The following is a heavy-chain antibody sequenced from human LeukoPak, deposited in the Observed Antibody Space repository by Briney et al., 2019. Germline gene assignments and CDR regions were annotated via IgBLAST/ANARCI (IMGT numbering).Heavy chain of an antibody. D-gene: IGHD3-3*01. V-gene: IGHV4-39*01. CDR2: IYYSGST. CDR3: ARPTAHYDFWSGYYKRDAFDI. J-gene: IGHJ3*02. CDR1: GGSISSSSYY. Sequence: SETLSLTCTVSGGSISSSSYYWGWIRQPPGKGLEWIGSIYYSGSTYYNPSLKSRVTISVDTSKKQFSLKLRSVTAADTAVYYCARPTAHYDFWSGYYKRDAFDIWGQGTMVTVSS.